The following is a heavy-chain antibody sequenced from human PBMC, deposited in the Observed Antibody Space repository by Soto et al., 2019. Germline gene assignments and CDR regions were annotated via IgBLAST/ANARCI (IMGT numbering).Heavy chain of an antibody. CDR2: ISAYNGNT. CDR1: GYTFTSYG. J-gene: IGHJ4*02. CDR3: ARDKNWNYVRGFDY. D-gene: IGHD1-7*01. Sequence: VASVKVSCKASGYTFTSYGISWVRQAPGQGLEWMGWISAYNGNTNYAQKLQGRVTMTTDTSTSTAYMELRSLRSDDTAVYYCARDKNWNYVRGFDYWGQGTLVTVSS. V-gene: IGHV1-18*04.